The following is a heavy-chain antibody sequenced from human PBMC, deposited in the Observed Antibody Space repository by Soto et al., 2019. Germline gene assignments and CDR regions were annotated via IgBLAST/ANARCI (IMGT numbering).Heavy chain of an antibody. D-gene: IGHD5-18*01. CDR3: ATESGSTYGYFDH. Sequence: SETLSLTCRVSGDSISDTIYYWGWIRQPPGMGLEWIGSIHYSGSTQFHPSFKSRVTISVDTSKNEFSLRLRSVTAADTSVYFCATESGSTYGYFDHWGQGTQVTVSS. CDR1: GDSISDTIYY. V-gene: IGHV4-39*01. CDR2: IHYSGST. J-gene: IGHJ4*02.